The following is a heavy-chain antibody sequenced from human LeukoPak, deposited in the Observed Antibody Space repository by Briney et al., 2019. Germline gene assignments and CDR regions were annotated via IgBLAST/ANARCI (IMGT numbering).Heavy chain of an antibody. CDR3: ARDRSTVTTRVYYGMDV. Sequence: SETLSLTCTVAGGTFSSGGYYWSWIRQHPGKGLEWIGYIYYSGSTYYNPSLKSRVTISVDTAKNQFSAKLSSVTAADTAVYYCARDRSTVTTRVYYGMDVWGNGTTVTVSS. J-gene: IGHJ6*04. D-gene: IGHD4-17*01. V-gene: IGHV4-31*03. CDR2: IYYSGST. CDR1: GGTFSSGGYY.